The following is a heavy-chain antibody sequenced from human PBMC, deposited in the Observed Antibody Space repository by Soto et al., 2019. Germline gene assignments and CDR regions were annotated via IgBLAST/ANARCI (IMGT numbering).Heavy chain of an antibody. Sequence: PGGSLRLSCAASGFTFSSYGMHWVRQAPGKGLEWVAVIWYDGSNKYYADSVKGRFTISRDNSKNTLYLQMNSLRAEDTAVYYCAREAAAGTLDYLGQGTLVTVSS. CDR2: IWYDGSNK. D-gene: IGHD6-13*01. J-gene: IGHJ4*02. V-gene: IGHV3-33*01. CDR1: GFTFSSYG. CDR3: AREAAAGTLDY.